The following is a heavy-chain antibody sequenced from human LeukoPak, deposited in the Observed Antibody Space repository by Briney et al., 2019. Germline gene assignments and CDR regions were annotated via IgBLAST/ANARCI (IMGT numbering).Heavy chain of an antibody. CDR3: ARSNTPCIAVAGTGFDY. Sequence: SETLSLTCAVYGGSFSGYYWSWIRQPPGKGLEWIGEINHSGSTNYNPSLKSRVTISVDTSKNQFSLKLSSVTAADTAVYYCARSNTPCIAVAGTGFDYWGQGTLVTVSS. CDR2: INHSGST. CDR1: GGSFSGYY. V-gene: IGHV4-34*01. J-gene: IGHJ4*02. D-gene: IGHD6-19*01.